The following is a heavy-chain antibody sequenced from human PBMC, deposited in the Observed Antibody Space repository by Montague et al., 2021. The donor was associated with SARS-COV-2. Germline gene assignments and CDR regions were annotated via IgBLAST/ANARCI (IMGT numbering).Heavy chain of an antibody. CDR2: IWYDGSNK. J-gene: IGHJ4*02. CDR3: AREFAPGLGFDY. CDR1: GFTFSSYG. V-gene: IGHV3-33*01. D-gene: IGHD3-10*01. Sequence: SLRLSCAASGFTFSSYGMHWVRQAPGKGLEWVAVIWYDGSNKYYADSVKGRFTISRDNSKNTLYLQMSSLRAEDTAVYYCAREFAPGLGFDYWGQGTLVTVSS.